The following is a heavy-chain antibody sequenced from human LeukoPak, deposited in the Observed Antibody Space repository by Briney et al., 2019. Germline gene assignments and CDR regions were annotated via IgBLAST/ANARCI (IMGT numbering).Heavy chain of an antibody. J-gene: IGHJ4*02. CDR1: GFTFDDYA. D-gene: IGHD6-13*01. Sequence: ETGGSLRLSCAASGFTFDDYAMHWVRQAPGKGLEWVSGISWNSGSIGYADSVKGRFTISRDNAKNYLYLQMNSLRAEDMALYYCAKAGSSWYYFDYWGQGTLVTVSS. CDR3: AKAGSSWYYFDY. CDR2: ISWNSGSI. V-gene: IGHV3-9*03.